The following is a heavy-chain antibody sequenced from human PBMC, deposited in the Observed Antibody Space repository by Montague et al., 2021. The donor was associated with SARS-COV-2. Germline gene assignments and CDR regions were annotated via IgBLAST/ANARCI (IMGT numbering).Heavy chain of an antibody. J-gene: IGHJ6*02. CDR3: ARVYGDYSYYYVLDV. V-gene: IGHV4-61*02. D-gene: IGHD4-17*01. CDR2: IYSSGST. CDR1: GGSIRSGSYY. Sequence: TLSLTCTVSGGSIRSGSYYWSWIRQPAGKGLEWIGRIYSSGSTNYNPPLNSRVTMSVDTSKNQFSLKVSSVTAADTAVYYCARVYGDYSYYYVLDVWGRGTTVTVSS.